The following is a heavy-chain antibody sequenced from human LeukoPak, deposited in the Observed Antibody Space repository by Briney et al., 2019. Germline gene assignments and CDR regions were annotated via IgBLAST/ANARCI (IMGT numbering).Heavy chain of an antibody. CDR1: GYSISSGYY. V-gene: IGHV4-38-2*02. D-gene: IGHD3-10*01. Sequence: SETLSLTCTVSGYSISSGYYWGWIRQPPGKGLEWIGSIYHSGSTYYNPSLKSRVTISVDTSKNQFSLKLSSVTAADTAVYYCARDFTHPSGVFDPWGQGTLVTVSS. J-gene: IGHJ5*02. CDR3: ARDFTHPSGVFDP. CDR2: IYHSGST.